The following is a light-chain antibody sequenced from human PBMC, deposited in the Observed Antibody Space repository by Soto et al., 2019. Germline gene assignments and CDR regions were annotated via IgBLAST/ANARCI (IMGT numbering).Light chain of an antibody. J-gene: IGKJ1*01. CDR1: QCLXSW. CDR3: QQYNSYSLWT. CDR2: DDS. V-gene: IGKV1-5*01. Sequence: DMQLTQCPSTLSAFVGDGVTITCRASQCLXSWLAWYKWKPGKAPKLLIXDDSSLESGVPSRFRGSGSGREFTLTISSLQPDEVATYYCQQYNSYSLWTFGQGTKVDI.